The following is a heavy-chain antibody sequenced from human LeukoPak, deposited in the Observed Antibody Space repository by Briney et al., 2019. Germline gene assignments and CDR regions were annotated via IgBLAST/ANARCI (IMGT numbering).Heavy chain of an antibody. CDR3: AKGESIGYRAVDY. J-gene: IGHJ4*02. CDR1: GFTFSDYY. CDR2: ISSSGSNI. V-gene: IGHV3-11*01. D-gene: IGHD2-2*03. Sequence: PGGSLRLSCAASGFTFSDYYMSWIRQAPGKGLEWVSYISSSGSNIYYADSVKGRVTISRDNAKNSLYLQMNSLRAEDTAVYYCAKGESIGYRAVDYWGQGSLVTVSS.